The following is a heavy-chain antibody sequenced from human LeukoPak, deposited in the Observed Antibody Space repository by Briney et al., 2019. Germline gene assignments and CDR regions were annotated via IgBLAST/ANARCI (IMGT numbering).Heavy chain of an antibody. D-gene: IGHD6-13*01. J-gene: IGHJ4*02. V-gene: IGHV3-21*04. CDR1: GFTFSSYS. CDR3: AKVPGSSPLLNFDY. Sequence: GGSLRLSCAASGFTFSSYSMNWVRQAPGKGLEWVSSISSSSSYIYYADSVKGRFTISRDNSKNTLYLQMNSLRAEDTAVYYCAKVPGSSPLLNFDYWGQGTLVTVSS. CDR2: ISSSSSYI.